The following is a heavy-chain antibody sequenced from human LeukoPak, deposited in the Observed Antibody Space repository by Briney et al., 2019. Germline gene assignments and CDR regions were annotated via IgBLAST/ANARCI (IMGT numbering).Heavy chain of an antibody. J-gene: IGHJ6*02. CDR3: AYSGYENYYYWGMDV. CDR2: IISNGGST. Sequence: GGSLRLSCAASGFTFSSYAMHWVRQAPPKGREYVSAIISNGGSTYYANYVKGRFTISRDNSKNTLYLQMGSLRAEDMAVYYCAYSGYENYYYWGMDVWGQGNRVTVSS. D-gene: IGHD5-12*01. CDR1: GFTFSSYA. V-gene: IGHV3-64*01.